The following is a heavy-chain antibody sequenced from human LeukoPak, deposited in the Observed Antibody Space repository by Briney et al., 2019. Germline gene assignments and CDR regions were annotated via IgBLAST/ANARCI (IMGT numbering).Heavy chain of an antibody. CDR2: IIPIFGTA. D-gene: IGHD2-2*01. V-gene: IGHV1-69*01. Sequence: ASVKVSCKASGGTFSSHAINWVRQAPGQGLEWMGGIIPIFGTANYAQKFQDRVTITADESTSTAYMELSSLRSEDTAIYYCASRLYCSNTRCRNFPFAYWGQGTLVTVSS. CDR1: GGTFSSHA. CDR3: ASRLYCSNTRCRNFPFAY. J-gene: IGHJ4*02.